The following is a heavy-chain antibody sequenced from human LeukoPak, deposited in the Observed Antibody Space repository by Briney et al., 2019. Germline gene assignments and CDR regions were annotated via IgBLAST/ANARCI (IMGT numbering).Heavy chain of an antibody. V-gene: IGHV1-46*01. CDR1: GYTFTSYY. CDR3: ARTAGTTSYYYYYMDV. D-gene: IGHD6-13*01. Sequence: ASVKVCCKASGYTFTSYYMHWVRQAPGQGLEWMGIINPSGGSTSYAQKFQGRVTMTRDTSASTVYMELSSLRSEDTAVYYCARTAGTTSYYYYYMDVWGKGTTVTVSS. J-gene: IGHJ6*03. CDR2: INPSGGST.